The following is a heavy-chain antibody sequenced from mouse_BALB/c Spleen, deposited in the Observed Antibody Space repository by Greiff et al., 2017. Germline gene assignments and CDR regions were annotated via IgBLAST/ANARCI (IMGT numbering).Heavy chain of an antibody. Sequence: VQLQQSGAELVKPGASVKLSCTASGFNIKDTYMHWVKQRPEQGLEWIGRIDPANGNTKYDPKFQGKATITADTSSNTAYLQLSSLTSEDTAVYYCAFYYYGSSYVAYWGQGTLVTVSA. J-gene: IGHJ3*01. CDR3: AFYYYGSSYVAY. D-gene: IGHD1-1*01. CDR2: IDPANGNT. V-gene: IGHV14-3*02. CDR1: GFNIKDTY.